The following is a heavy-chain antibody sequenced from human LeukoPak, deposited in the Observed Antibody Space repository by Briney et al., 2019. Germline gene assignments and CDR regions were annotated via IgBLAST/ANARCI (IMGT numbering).Heavy chain of an antibody. D-gene: IGHD4-17*01. V-gene: IGHV4-39*01. CDR3: ARRRTAPVYYFDS. CDR1: GGSISSSSYY. Sequence: LSETLSLTCTVSGGSISSSSYYWGWIRPPPGKGLGWLGIIYYSGTTYYNASLKSRVTISIDTPENQFSLKLSSVTAADTAVYYCARRRTAPVYYFDSWGQGTLVTVSS. J-gene: IGHJ4*02. CDR2: IYYSGTT.